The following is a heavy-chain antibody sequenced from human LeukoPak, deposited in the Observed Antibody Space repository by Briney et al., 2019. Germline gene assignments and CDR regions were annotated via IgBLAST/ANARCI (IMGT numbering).Heavy chain of an antibody. D-gene: IGHD1-1*01. J-gene: IGHJ4*02. CDR3: VRHDDVTDY. CDR2: IRSKTDTYAT. V-gene: IGHV3-73*01. CDR1: GFIFSDSA. Sequence: PGGSLRLSCAASGFIFSDSAVHWVRQASGKGLEWVGHIRSKTDTYATAYGESVKGRFTIFRDDSKNTAYLQMNSLKTEDTAVYYCVRHDDVTDYWGQGTLVIVSS.